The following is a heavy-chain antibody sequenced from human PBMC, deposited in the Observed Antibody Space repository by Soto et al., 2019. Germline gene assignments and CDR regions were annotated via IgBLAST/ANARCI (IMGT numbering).Heavy chain of an antibody. J-gene: IGHJ3*02. CDR3: ARVRHQWLNAFDI. CDR1: GYTFTSYA. Sequence: QVQLVQSGAEEKKPGASVKVSCKASGYTFTSYAMHWVRQAPGQRLEWMGWINAGNGNTKYSQKFQGRVTITRDTAASTAYMELSSLRSEDTAVYYCARVRHQWLNAFDIWGQGTMVTVSS. CDR2: INAGNGNT. V-gene: IGHV1-3*05. D-gene: IGHD6-19*01.